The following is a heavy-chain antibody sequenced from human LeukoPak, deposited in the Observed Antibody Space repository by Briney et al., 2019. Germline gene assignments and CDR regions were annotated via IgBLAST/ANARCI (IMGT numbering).Heavy chain of an antibody. CDR2: ISAYNGNT. V-gene: IGHV1-18*01. CDR3: ARDNDYYGSGSYRGAFDI. D-gene: IGHD3-10*01. J-gene: IGHJ3*02. CDR1: GYTFTSYG. Sequence: ASVKVSCKASGYTFTSYGISWVRQAPGQGLEWMGWISAYNGNTNYAQKLQGRVTMTTDTSTSTAYMELRSLRSDDTAVYYCARDNDYYGSGSYRGAFDIWGQGTMVTVSS.